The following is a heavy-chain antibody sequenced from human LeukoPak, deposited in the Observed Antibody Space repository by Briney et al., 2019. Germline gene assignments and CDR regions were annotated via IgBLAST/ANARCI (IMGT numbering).Heavy chain of an antibody. Sequence: KPSETLSLTCTVSGGSISSYYWSWIRQPPGKGLEWIGYIYYSGSTNYNPSLKSRVTISVDTSKNQFSLKLSSVTAADTAVYYCARGTRGTIFGVAYNWFDPWGQGTLVTVSS. D-gene: IGHD3-3*01. V-gene: IGHV4-59*01. J-gene: IGHJ5*02. CDR2: IYYSGST. CDR1: GGSISSYY. CDR3: ARGTRGTIFGVAYNWFDP.